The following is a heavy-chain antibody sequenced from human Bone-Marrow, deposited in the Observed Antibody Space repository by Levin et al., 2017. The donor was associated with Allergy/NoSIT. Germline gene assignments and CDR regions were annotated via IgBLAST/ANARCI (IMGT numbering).Heavy chain of an antibody. D-gene: IGHD5-18*01. CDR1: GGSLSGYY. J-gene: IGHJ3*02. V-gene: IGHV4-34*01. Sequence: SETLSLTCAVSGGSLSGYYWSWIRQTPGKGLEWLGEINHGGSTNYRQSLRGRLTLSVDTSKDTFSLRLTSISAADTAMYYCARSTASDEDAYDIWGQGTMVIVS. CDR3: ARSTASDEDAYDI. CDR2: INHGGST.